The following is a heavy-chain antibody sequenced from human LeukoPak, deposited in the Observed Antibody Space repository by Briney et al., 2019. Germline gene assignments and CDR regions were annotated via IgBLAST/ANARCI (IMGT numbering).Heavy chain of an antibody. V-gene: IGHV3-23*01. J-gene: IGHJ4*02. CDR1: GFTFSSYS. CDR2: ISGSGGST. CDR3: APLTRGELPPRLGY. D-gene: IGHD1-26*01. Sequence: GGSLRLSCAASGFTFSSYSMNWVRQAPGKGLEWVSAISGSGGSTYYADSVKGRFTISRDNAKNSLYLQMNSLRAEDTAVYYCAPLTRGELPPRLGYWGQGTLVTVSS.